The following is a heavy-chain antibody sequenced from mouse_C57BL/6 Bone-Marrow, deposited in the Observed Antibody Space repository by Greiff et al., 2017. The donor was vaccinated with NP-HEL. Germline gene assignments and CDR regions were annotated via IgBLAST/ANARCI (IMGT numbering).Heavy chain of an antibody. Sequence: DVMLVESGGVLVKPGGSLKLSCAASGFTFSSYGMSWVRQTPDKRLEWVATISSGGSYTYYPDSLKGRFTISRDNAKNTLYLQMSSLKSEDTAMYYCARRTLPGAMDYWGQGTSVTVSS. J-gene: IGHJ4*01. V-gene: IGHV5-6*02. CDR3: ARRTLPGAMDY. CDR1: GFTFSSYG. CDR2: ISSGGSYT.